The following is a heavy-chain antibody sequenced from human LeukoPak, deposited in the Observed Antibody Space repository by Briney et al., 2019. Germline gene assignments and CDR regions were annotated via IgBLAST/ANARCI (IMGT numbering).Heavy chain of an antibody. Sequence: SETLSLTCTVSGGSISSYYWSWIRQPPGKGLEWVGYIYYSGSTNYNPSLKSRVTISVDTSKNQFSLKLSSVTAADTAVYYCAAFLLQQINVFDIWGQGTMVTVSS. CDR1: GGSISSYY. D-gene: IGHD1-1*01. J-gene: IGHJ3*02. V-gene: IGHV4-59*08. CDR3: AAFLLQQINVFDI. CDR2: IYYSGST.